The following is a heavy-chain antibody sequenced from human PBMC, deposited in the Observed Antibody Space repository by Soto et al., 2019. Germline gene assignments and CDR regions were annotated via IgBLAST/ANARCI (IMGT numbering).Heavy chain of an antibody. CDR3: AKEFGSSWYFFDS. J-gene: IGHJ4*02. CDR2: ISGSGDST. D-gene: IGHD6-13*01. CDR1: EFTFSTYA. Sequence: EVQLLESGGGLVQPGGSLRLSCAASEFTFSTYAMSWVRQAPGKGLEWVSIISGSGDSTYYADSVKGRFTISRDNSKNTLYLQMNSLRPAATAVYYCAKEFGSSWYFFDSWGQGALVTVSS. V-gene: IGHV3-23*01.